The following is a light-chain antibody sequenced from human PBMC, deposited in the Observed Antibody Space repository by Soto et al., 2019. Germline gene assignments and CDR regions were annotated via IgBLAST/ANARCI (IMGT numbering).Light chain of an antibody. V-gene: IGLV1-40*01. CDR1: SSNIGAGYD. CDR3: QSYDRSLGGWV. Sequence: QSALTQPPSVSGAPGQRVTISCTGRSSNIGAGYDVHWYLQLPGRAPRLLIYANTNRPSGVPDRFSGSKSGTSASLAITGLQAEDEADYYCQSYDRSLGGWVFGGGTQLTVL. CDR2: ANT. J-gene: IGLJ3*02.